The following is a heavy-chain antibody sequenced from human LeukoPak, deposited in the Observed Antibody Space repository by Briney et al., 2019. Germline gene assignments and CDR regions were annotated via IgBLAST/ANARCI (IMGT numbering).Heavy chain of an antibody. CDR3: ARGKPGNPRSEWFDP. J-gene: IGHJ5*02. D-gene: IGHD1-14*01. CDR1: GGSFSGYY. V-gene: IGHV4-34*01. CDR2: INHSGST. Sequence: SETLSLTCAVYGGSFSGYYWSWIRQAPGKGLEWIGEINHSGSTNYNPSLKSRITISVDTSKNQFSLKLSSVTAADTAVYYCARGKPGNPRSEWFDPWGQGTLVTVSS.